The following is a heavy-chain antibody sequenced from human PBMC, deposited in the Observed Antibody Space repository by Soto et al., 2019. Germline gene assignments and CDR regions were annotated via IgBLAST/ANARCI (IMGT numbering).Heavy chain of an antibody. D-gene: IGHD6-6*01. CDR1: GFPLSTSGMC. CDR2: IDWDDDK. CDR3: ARISYSSSSWSYYYYYGMDV. V-gene: IGHV2-70*01. Sequence: SGPTLVNPTQTLTLTCTFSGFPLSTSGMCVSWIRQPPGKALEWLALIDWDDDKYYSTSLKTRLTISKDTSKNQVVLTMTNMDPVDTATYYCARISYSSSSWSYYYYYGMDVWGQGTTVTVSS. J-gene: IGHJ6*02.